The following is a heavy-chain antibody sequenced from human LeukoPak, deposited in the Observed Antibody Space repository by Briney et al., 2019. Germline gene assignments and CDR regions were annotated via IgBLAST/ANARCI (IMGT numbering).Heavy chain of an antibody. CDR2: INHSGST. CDR1: GGSFSGYY. Sequence: SETLSLTCAVYGGSFSGYYWSWIRQPPGKGLEWIGEINHSGSTNYNPSLKSRVTISVDTSKNQFSLKLSSVTAADTAVYYCARGQGPGYYDSSGSLTDQGYYFDYWGQGTLVTVSS. J-gene: IGHJ4*02. CDR3: ARGQGPGYYDSSGSLTDQGYYFDY. V-gene: IGHV4-34*01. D-gene: IGHD3-22*01.